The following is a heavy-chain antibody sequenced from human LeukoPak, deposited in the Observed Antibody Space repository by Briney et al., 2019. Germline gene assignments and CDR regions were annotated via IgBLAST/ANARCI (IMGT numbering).Heavy chain of an antibody. Sequence: ASVKVSCKASGYTFTSYGISWVRQAPGQGLEWMGRIIPSLDISNYAQKFQGRVTLSADKATTTTYMELTSLRSEDTAIYYCARDHCSPGTCLGGHWGQGTLVTVSS. J-gene: IGHJ4*02. V-gene: IGHV1-69*04. CDR2: IIPSLDIS. CDR1: GYTFTSYG. CDR3: ARDHCSPGTCLGGH. D-gene: IGHD2-15*01.